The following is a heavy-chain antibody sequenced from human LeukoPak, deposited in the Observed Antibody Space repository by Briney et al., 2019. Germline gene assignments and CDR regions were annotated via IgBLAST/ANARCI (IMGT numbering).Heavy chain of an antibody. Sequence: GGSLRLSCAASGFTFSSYGMHWVRQAPGKGLEWVAFIRYDGSNKYYADSVKGRFTISRDNSNNTLYLQMNSLRPEDTAVYYCARAREGETTFDCWGQGTLVIVSS. D-gene: IGHD3-16*01. CDR3: ARAREGETTFDC. CDR1: GFTFSSYG. J-gene: IGHJ4*02. CDR2: IRYDGSNK. V-gene: IGHV3-30*02.